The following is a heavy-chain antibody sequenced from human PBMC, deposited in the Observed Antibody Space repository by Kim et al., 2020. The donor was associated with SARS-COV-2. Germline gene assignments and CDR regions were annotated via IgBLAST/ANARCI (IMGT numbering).Heavy chain of an antibody. Sequence: SYADSVKGRFTISRDNAKNTLYLQMNSLSAEDTAVYYCARGRTWYNSAFDYWGQGTLVTVSS. J-gene: IGHJ4*02. D-gene: IGHD1-20*01. CDR3: ARGRTWYNSAFDY. V-gene: IGHV3-74*01.